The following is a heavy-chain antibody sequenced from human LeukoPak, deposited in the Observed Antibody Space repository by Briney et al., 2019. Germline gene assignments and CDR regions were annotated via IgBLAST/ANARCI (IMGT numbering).Heavy chain of an antibody. V-gene: IGHV5-51*01. CDR1: GYSFTSYW. D-gene: IGHD3-10*01. CDR3: AGLARGIYGSGRWFWFDP. CDR2: IYPGDSDT. J-gene: IGHJ5*02. Sequence: GESLKISCKGSGYSFTSYWIGWVRQMPGKGLEWMGIIYPGDSDTRYSPSFQGQVTISADKSISTAYLQWSSLKASDTAMYYCAGLARGIYGSGRWFWFDPWGQGTLVTVSS.